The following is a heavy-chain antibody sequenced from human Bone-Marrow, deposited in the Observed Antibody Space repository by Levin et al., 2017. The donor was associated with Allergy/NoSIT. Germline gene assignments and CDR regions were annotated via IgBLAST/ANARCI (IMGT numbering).Heavy chain of an antibody. CDR3: ARFNGYDFDY. CDR2: IYYSGNT. J-gene: IGHJ4*02. V-gene: IGHV4-31*03. D-gene: IGHD5-12*01. Sequence: SSETLSLTCTVSGGSISGGGYYWSWIRQHPGKGLEWIGYIYYSGNTYYNPSLKSRVLISVVTSKNQLSLKLTSVTVADTAVYYCARFNGYDFDYWGQGTLVTVSS. CDR1: GGSISGGGYY.